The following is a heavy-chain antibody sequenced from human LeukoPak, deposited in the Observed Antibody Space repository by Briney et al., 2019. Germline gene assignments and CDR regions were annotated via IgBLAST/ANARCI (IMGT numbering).Heavy chain of an antibody. Sequence: SSETLSLTCTVSGGSIGTYYWGYIRQPAGKGLEWIGRISTSGSTNYNPSLKSRVSISVDTSNQQFSLQLSSVTAADTAVYYCARGITSDAFDIWGQGTMVTVSS. CDR3: ARGITSDAFDI. CDR1: GGSIGTYY. J-gene: IGHJ3*02. V-gene: IGHV4-4*07. D-gene: IGHD3-16*01. CDR2: ISTSGST.